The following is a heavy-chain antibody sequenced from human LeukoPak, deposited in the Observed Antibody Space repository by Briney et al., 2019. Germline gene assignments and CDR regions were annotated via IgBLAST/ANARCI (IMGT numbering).Heavy chain of an antibody. J-gene: IGHJ4*02. CDR3: ARGSWHSVDWYY. CDR2: IKYDGSEK. D-gene: IGHD3-9*01. Sequence: TGGSLRLSCAASGFTFSNYWMSWVRQAPGKGLEWVANIKYDGSEKYYLDSVKGRFTVSRDNAKNSLYLQMNSLRAEDTAVYLCARGSWHSVDWYYWGQGTLVTVSS. V-gene: IGHV3-7*05. CDR1: GFTFSNYW.